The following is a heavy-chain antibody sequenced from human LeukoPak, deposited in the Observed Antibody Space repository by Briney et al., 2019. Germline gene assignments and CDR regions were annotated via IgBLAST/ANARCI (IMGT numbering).Heavy chain of an antibody. CDR1: GFTFSSYG. J-gene: IGHJ4*02. D-gene: IGHD3-3*01. CDR3: AKALSGYDDY. V-gene: IGHV3-30*18. Sequence: GGSLRLSCAASGFTFSSYGMHWVRQAPGKGLEWVAVISYDGSNKYYADSVKGRFTISRENSKNTLYLQMNSLRAEDTAVYYCAKALSGYDDYWGQGTLVTVSS. CDR2: ISYDGSNK.